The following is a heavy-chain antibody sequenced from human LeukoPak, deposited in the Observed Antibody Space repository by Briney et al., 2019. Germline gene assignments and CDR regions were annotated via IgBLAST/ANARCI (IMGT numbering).Heavy chain of an antibody. Sequence: GGSLRLSCAASGFTFSSYGMHWVRQAPGKGLEWVAVIWYDGSNKYYADSVKGRFTISRDNSKNTLYLQMNSLRTEDTAVYYCARVDGGFPLDYWGQGTLVTVPS. V-gene: IGHV3-33*01. CDR3: ARVDGGFPLDY. CDR2: IWYDGSNK. D-gene: IGHD2-15*01. J-gene: IGHJ4*02. CDR1: GFTFSSYG.